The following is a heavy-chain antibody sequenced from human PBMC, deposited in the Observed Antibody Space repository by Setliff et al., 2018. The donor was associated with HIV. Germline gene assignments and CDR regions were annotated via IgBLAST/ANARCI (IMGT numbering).Heavy chain of an antibody. D-gene: IGHD2-2*03. CDR2: MSYDGNNK. J-gene: IGHJ4*02. Sequence: SGGSLRLSCAASGFIFSSYAMHWVRQAPGKGLEWVAVMSYDGNNKYYADSVKGRLTISRDNSKNTLYLQMYSLRAEDTALYYCAKDRVGYCSSISCPGGFDYWGQGTLVTVSS. CDR1: GFIFSSYA. V-gene: IGHV3-30*07. CDR3: AKDRVGYCSSISCPGGFDY.